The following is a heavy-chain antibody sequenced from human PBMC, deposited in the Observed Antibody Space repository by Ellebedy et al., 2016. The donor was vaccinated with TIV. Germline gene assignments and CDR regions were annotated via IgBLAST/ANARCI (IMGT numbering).Heavy chain of an antibody. CDR1: GYSFISYW. D-gene: IGHD4-17*01. CDR3: ARPSRDYGDYPDY. J-gene: IGHJ4*02. Sequence: GESLKISXKGSGYSFISYWIGWVRQMPGKGLEWMGIIYPGDSDTRYSPSFQGQVTISADKSISTAYLQWSSLKASDTAMYYCARPSRDYGDYPDYWGQGTLVTVSS. CDR2: IYPGDSDT. V-gene: IGHV5-51*01.